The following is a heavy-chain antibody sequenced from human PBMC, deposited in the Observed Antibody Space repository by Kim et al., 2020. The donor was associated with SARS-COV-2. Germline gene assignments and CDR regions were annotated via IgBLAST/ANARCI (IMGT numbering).Heavy chain of an antibody. CDR3: ARGQGLITMIVVVVGAFDC. V-gene: IGHV4-31*03. CDR2: IYYSGST. D-gene: IGHD3-22*01. CDR1: GGSISSGGYY. Sequence: SETLSLTCTVSGGSISSGGYYWSWIRQHPGKGLEWIGYIYYSGSTYYNPSLKSRVTISVDTSKNQFSLKLSSVTAADTAVYYCARGQGLITMIVVVVGAFDCWRQATLVTVSS. J-gene: IGHJ4*02.